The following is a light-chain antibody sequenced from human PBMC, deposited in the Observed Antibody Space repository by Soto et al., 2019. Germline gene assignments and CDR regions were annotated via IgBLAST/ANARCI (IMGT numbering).Light chain of an antibody. CDR1: SSDVGSYNL. Sequence: QSALTQPASVSGSHGQSITSSCSGTSSDVGSYNLVSWYQHHPGAAPKLMIYEVSQRPSGVSNRFFGSKSGNTASLTISGLQAEDEADYYCWSSAGRGTYVFGTGTNLTVL. J-gene: IGLJ1*01. V-gene: IGLV2-23*02. CDR3: WSSAGRGTYV. CDR2: EVS.